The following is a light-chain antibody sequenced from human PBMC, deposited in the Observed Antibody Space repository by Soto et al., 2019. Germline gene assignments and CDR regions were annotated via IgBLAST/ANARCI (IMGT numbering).Light chain of an antibody. V-gene: IGKV3-11*01. CDR1: QSVNIY. CDR3: QQRRNWQVT. J-gene: IGKJ5*01. CDR2: DAS. Sequence: EIGLAQSPSTLSLSPGERATISWGASQSVNIYLAWYQHKPVQAPRLLIYDASNRATGIPARFSGSGYGTDFNLTISSLETEDFAVYDCQQRRNWQVTFGQGTRLEIK.